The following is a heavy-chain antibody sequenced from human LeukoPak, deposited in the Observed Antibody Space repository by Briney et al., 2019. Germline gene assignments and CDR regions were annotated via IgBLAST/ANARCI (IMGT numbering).Heavy chain of an antibody. CDR2: ISGSGGST. V-gene: IGHV3-23*01. D-gene: IGHD6-13*01. J-gene: IGHJ3*02. CDR1: GFTFSSYA. Sequence: GGSLRLSCAASGFTFSSYAMSWVRQAPGKGLEWVASISGSGGSTNYADSVKGRFTISRDTSTNTLYLQMNSLRADDTAVYYCEKDRSGSFGAFDIWGQGTMVTVSS. CDR3: EKDRSGSFGAFDI.